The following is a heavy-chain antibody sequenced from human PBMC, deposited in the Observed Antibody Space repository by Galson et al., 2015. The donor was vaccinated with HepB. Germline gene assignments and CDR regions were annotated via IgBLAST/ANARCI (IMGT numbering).Heavy chain of an antibody. Sequence: SVKVSCKASGGTFSNYAISWVRQAPGQGLEWMGGIIPIIGLANSAQRFQGRVTITADKSTNTAYMELSSLRSEDTAVYYCARGGDDYGDFLGYWGQGTLVTGSS. V-gene: IGHV1-69*10. CDR2: IIPIIGLA. CDR3: ARGGDDYGDFLGY. CDR1: GGTFSNYA. D-gene: IGHD4-17*01. J-gene: IGHJ4*02.